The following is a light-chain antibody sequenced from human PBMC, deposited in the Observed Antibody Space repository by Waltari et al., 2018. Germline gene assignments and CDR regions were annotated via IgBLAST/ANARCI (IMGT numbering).Light chain of an antibody. CDR3: SSYAGSSKGV. J-gene: IGLJ2*01. Sequence: QSALTQPDSVSGSPGQSITISCTGTSSDVGNYKRVSWYQQHPGKAPKLMIYAVSKRPSGVSVRFSGYKSGDMASLTISGLQPEDEAEYFCSSYAGSSKGVFGGGTKVTVL. V-gene: IGLV2-23*02. CDR2: AVS. CDR1: SSDVGNYKR.